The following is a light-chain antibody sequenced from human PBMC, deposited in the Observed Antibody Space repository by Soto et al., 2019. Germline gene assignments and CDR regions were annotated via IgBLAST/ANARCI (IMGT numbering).Light chain of an antibody. CDR2: WAS. CDR3: QQFYSTPYT. J-gene: IGKJ2*01. Sequence: DIVMTQSPDSLAVSLGETATINCKSSQSILYSSNNNNYLAWYQQKPGQPPRLLIYWASTREFGVPDRFSGSGSGTDFTLTISSLQAEDVAVYYCQQFYSTPYTFGQGTKLESK. V-gene: IGKV4-1*01. CDR1: QSILYSSNNNNY.